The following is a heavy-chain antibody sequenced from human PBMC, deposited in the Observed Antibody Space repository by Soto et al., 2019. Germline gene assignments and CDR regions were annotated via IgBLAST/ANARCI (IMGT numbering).Heavy chain of an antibody. CDR2: ISSSSNYI. Sequence: GWSLRLSCASSVFSFITYSMNWVRQAPGRGLEWVSSISSSSNYIYYGDSVKGRFTISRDNAKNSVYLHMSSLRAEDTALYYCARDQGTVAPSYFDSWGRGILVTVSS. J-gene: IGHJ4*02. V-gene: IGHV3-21*01. CDR1: VFSFITYS. CDR3: ARDQGTVAPSYFDS. D-gene: IGHD4-4*01.